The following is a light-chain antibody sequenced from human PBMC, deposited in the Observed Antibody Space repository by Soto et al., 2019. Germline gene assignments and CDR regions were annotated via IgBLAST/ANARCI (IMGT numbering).Light chain of an antibody. CDR3: QQRSNWLFT. Sequence: EIVLTQSPATLSLSPGERATLSCRASQSVSSYLAWYQHKPGQAPRLLIYDASNWATGIPARFSGSGSGTDFTLTISSLEPDDFAVYYCQQRSNWLFTFGPGTKVDIK. CDR1: QSVSSY. V-gene: IGKV3-11*01. J-gene: IGKJ3*01. CDR2: DAS.